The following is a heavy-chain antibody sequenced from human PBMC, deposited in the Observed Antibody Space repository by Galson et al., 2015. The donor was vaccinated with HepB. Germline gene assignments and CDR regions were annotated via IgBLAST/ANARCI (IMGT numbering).Heavy chain of an antibody. CDR2: IYPGDSET. D-gene: IGHD2-2*01. Sequence: QSGAEVKKPGESLKISCKASGYSFRNYWIGWVRRMPGKGLECMGIIYPGDSETRYSPSFQGQVTLSADKSTNTAYLQWSSLKASDTAMYYCARLGHEGYHYYGMDGWGQGTTVTVSS. J-gene: IGHJ6*02. V-gene: IGHV5-51*01. CDR1: GYSFRNYW. CDR3: ARLGHEGYHYYGMDG.